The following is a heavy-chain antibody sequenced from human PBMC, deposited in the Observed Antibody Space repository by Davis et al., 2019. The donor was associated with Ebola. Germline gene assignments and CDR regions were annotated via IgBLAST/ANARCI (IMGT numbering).Heavy chain of an antibody. CDR1: GFSLSTSGVG. D-gene: IGHD3-3*01. J-gene: IGHJ5*02. CDR2: IYWDDDK. CDR3: AHSGSLRFLEWLLSGSVWFDP. V-gene: IGHV2-5*02. Sequence: SGPTLVKPTQTLTLTCTFSGFSLSTSGVGVGWIRQPPGKALEWLALIYWDDDKRYSPSLKSRLTITKDTSKNQVVLTMTNMDPVDTATYYCAHSGSLRFLEWLLSGSVWFDPWGQGTLVTVSS.